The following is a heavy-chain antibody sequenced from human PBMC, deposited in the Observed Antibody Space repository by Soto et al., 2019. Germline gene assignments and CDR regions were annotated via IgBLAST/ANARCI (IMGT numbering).Heavy chain of an antibody. CDR2: ISGYNGYP. V-gene: IGHV1-18*01. CDR1: GYIFTNYG. D-gene: IGHD6-13*01. J-gene: IGHJ4*02. CDR3: ARASAGALYDF. Sequence: QVQLVQSGVEVRKPGASVNVSCKTSGYIFTNYGVAWVRQAPGQGLELVAWISGYNGYPKHTQKFQGRVTVTTDTTTGTGYMELRNLRSDDTAVYYCARASAGALYDFWGQGTRVTVSS.